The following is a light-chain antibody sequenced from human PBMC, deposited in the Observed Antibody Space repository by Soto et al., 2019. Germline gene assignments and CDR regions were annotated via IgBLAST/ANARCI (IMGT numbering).Light chain of an antibody. J-gene: IGLJ1*01. Sequence: QSVLTRPPSVSGAPGQRVTISCSGNSSNIGAGFDVHWYQQLPGAAPKLLIYASTNRPSGVPDRFSGSKSDTSASLAITGLQAEDEADYYCSSYTSSSTRYVFGTGTKLTVL. CDR2: AST. CDR1: SSNIGAGFD. V-gene: IGLV1-40*01. CDR3: SSYTSSSTRYV.